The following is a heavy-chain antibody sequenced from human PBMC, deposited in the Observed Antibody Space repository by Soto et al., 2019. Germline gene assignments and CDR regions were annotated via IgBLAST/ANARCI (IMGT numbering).Heavy chain of an antibody. D-gene: IGHD5-12*01. CDR3: ARGRGEATIVYYYYGMDV. Sequence: SETLSLTCTVSGGSISRYYWSWIRQPPGKGLKWIGYIYYSGSTNYNPSLESRVTISVDTSKNQFSLKLSSVTAADTAVYYCARGRGEATIVYYYYGMDVWGQGTTVTVSS. V-gene: IGHV4-59*01. J-gene: IGHJ6*02. CDR2: IYYSGST. CDR1: GGSISRYY.